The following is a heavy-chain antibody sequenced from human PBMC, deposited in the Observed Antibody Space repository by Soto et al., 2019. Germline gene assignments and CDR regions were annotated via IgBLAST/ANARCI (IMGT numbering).Heavy chain of an antibody. CDR1: GGTFSSYA. CDR3: ARDLRPYYDSSGSYPNYFDY. J-gene: IGHJ4*02. CDR2: IIPIFGTA. V-gene: IGHV1-69*13. Sequence: GASVKVSCKASGGTFSSYAISWVRQAPGQGLEWMGGIIPIFGTANYAQKFQGRVTITADESTSTAYMELSSLRSEDTAVYYRARDLRPYYDSSGSYPNYFDYWGQGTLVTVSS. D-gene: IGHD3-22*01.